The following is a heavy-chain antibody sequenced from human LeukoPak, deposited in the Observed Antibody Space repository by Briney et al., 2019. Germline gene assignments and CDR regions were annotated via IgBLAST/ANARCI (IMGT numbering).Heavy chain of an antibody. J-gene: IGHJ5*02. Sequence: GGSLRLSCAASGFTFSSYGMHWVRQAPGKELEWVAVIWYDGSNKYYADSVKGRFTISRDSSKNTLYLQMNSLRAEDTAVYYCARDPSDIVVVNWFDPWGQGTLVTVSS. D-gene: IGHD2-2*01. V-gene: IGHV3-33*01. CDR3: ARDPSDIVVVNWFDP. CDR1: GFTFSSYG. CDR2: IWYDGSNK.